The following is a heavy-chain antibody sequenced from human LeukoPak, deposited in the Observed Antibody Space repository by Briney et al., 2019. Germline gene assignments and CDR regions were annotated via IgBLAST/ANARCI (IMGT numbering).Heavy chain of an antibody. J-gene: IGHJ4*02. CDR3: ARGKGNYGDPASFDY. V-gene: IGHV1-18*01. CDR2: ISVYDGNT. Sequence: ASVKVSCKASGYTFTSYGISWVRQAPGQGLEWMGWISVYDGNTNYAQKLQGRVTMTTDTSTSTVYMEVRSLRSDDTAVYYCARGKGNYGDPASFDYWGQGTLVTVSS. D-gene: IGHD4-17*01. CDR1: GYTFTSYG.